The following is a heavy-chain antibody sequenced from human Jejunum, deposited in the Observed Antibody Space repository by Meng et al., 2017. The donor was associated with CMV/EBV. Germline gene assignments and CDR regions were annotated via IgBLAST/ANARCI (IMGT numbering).Heavy chain of an antibody. Sequence: INFYWGWIRQPPGKGLEWIGSISYGGSTYYNPSLKSRVTVSVDTSKNQFSLKLNSVTAADTAVYYCARHGTYYYDNGGYSNWFDPWGQGTLVTVSS. J-gene: IGHJ5*02. V-gene: IGHV4-39*01. D-gene: IGHD3-22*01. CDR2: ISYGGST. CDR1: INFY. CDR3: ARHGTYYYDNGGYSNWFDP.